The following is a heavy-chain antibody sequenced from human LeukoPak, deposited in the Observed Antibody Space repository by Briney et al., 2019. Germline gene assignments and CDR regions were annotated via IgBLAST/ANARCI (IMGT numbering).Heavy chain of an antibody. V-gene: IGHV4-34*01. CDR1: GGSFSGYY. CDR3: ARVRIAAAGSTAGYYGMDV. Sequence: SETLSLTCAVYGGSFSGYYWSWIRQPPGKGLEWIGEINHSGSTNYNPSLKSRVTISVDTSKNQFSLKLSSVTAADTAVYYCARVRIAAAGSTAGYYGMDVWGQGTTVTVSS. J-gene: IGHJ6*02. CDR2: INHSGST. D-gene: IGHD6-13*01.